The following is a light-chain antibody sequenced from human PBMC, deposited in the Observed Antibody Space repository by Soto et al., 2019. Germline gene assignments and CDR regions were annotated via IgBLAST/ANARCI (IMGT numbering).Light chain of an antibody. CDR1: QSVSSAY. J-gene: IGKJ1*01. CDR2: NVS. V-gene: IGKV3-20*01. CDR3: QQYGASPET. Sequence: EIVLTQFPGTLSLSPWERATLSCRASQSVSSAYLAWYQQKPGQAPRLLIYNVSRRATGIPDRFSGSGSGTDFTLTVSRLEPEDFAVYYCQQYGASPETFGQGTKVDIK.